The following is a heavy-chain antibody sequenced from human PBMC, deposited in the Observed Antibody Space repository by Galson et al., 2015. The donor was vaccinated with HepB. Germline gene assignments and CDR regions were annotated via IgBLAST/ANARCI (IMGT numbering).Heavy chain of an antibody. CDR3: ARDCSSTSCYYYYGMDV. V-gene: IGHV3-20*04. CDR1: GFTFDDYG. Sequence: SLRLSCAASGFTFDDYGMSWVRQAPGKGLEWVSGINWNGGSTGYADSVKGRFTISRDNAKNSLYLQMNSLRAEDTALYYCARDCSSTSCYYYYGMDVWGQGTTVTVSS. J-gene: IGHJ6*02. D-gene: IGHD2-2*01. CDR2: INWNGGST.